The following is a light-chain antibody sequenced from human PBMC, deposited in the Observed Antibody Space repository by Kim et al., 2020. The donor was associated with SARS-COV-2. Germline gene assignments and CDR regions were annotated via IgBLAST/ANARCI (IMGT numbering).Light chain of an antibody. V-gene: IGLV2-8*01. CDR3: SSYAGSNNFVV. CDR1: SSDVGGYNY. J-gene: IGLJ2*01. Sequence: QSVTIACTGTSSDVGGYNYVSWYQQHPGEAPKLMIYQVSKRPSGVPDRFSGSKSGNTASLTVSGLQAEDEADYYCSSYAGSNNFVVFGGGTQLTVL. CDR2: QVS.